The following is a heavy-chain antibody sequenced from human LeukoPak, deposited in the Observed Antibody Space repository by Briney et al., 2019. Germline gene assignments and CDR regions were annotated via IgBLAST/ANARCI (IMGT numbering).Heavy chain of an antibody. CDR2: IYYSGRT. J-gene: IGHJ6*03. CDR1: GGSISVYY. CDR3: ARGAGSSSWFDYMDV. V-gene: IGHV4-59*01. D-gene: IGHD6-13*01. Sequence: SETLSLTCTVSGGSISVYYWSWIRQPPGKGLEWIGYIYYSGRTNYNASLKSRVTISVETSKNQFSLKLSSVTAADTAVYYCARGAGSSSWFDYMDVWGKGTTVTVSS.